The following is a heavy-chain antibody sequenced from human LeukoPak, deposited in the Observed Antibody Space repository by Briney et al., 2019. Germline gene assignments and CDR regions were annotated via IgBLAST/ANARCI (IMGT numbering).Heavy chain of an antibody. CDR2: INVANGDT. J-gene: IGHJ4*02. Sequence: ASVKVSCKASGYTFTSYAVTWVRQAPGQGLEWMGWINVANGDTNYAQKFQGRVTMTTDTSTTTAYMELRSLTSDDTAVYYCARGRFPGPGSYYNSFDYYGQGTLVTVSS. D-gene: IGHD3-10*01. V-gene: IGHV1-18*01. CDR1: GYTFTSYA. CDR3: ARGRFPGPGSYYNSFDY.